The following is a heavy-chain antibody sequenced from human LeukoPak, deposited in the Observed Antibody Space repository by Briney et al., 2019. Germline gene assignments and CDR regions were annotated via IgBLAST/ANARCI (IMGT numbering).Heavy chain of an antibody. CDR2: IIGTGVST. Sequence: GGSLRLSCAASGFTFSSYALNWVRRAPGKGLDGFSGIIGTGVSTYYAVSVKGRFTISRDNSKNTLYLQMNGLRAEDTAVYYCAKSSGFSYGPPYAFDIWGQGTMVTVSS. J-gene: IGHJ3*02. CDR3: AKSSGFSYGPPYAFDI. D-gene: IGHD5-18*01. CDR1: GFTFSSYA. V-gene: IGHV3-23*01.